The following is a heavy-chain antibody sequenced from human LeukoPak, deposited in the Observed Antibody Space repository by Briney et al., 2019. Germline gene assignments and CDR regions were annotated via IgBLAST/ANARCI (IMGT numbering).Heavy chain of an antibody. CDR2: ICPNSGAT. Sequence: AASVKVSCKTSGYTFTAYYMYWLRQAPGQGLECMGWICPNSGATGYAQNFQGRVTMTRDTSVSTIYMELSRLRSDDTAVYYCARDGVSTTPDFDYWGQGTLVTVSS. D-gene: IGHD2-8*01. CDR1: GYTFTAYY. V-gene: IGHV1-2*02. J-gene: IGHJ4*02. CDR3: ARDGVSTTPDFDY.